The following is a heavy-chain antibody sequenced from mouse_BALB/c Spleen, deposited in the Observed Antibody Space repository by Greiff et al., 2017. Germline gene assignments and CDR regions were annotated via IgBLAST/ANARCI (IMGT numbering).Heavy chain of an antibody. CDR1: GYTFTSYW. D-gene: IGHD1-1*01. J-gene: IGHJ2*01. Sequence: VQLQQSGAELAKPGASVKMSCKASGYTFTSYWMHWVKQRPGQGLEWIGYINPSTGYTEYNQKFKDKATLTADKSSSTAYMQLSSLTSEDSAVYFCARRGIYGSSRYYFDYWGQGTTLTVSS. V-gene: IGHV1-7*01. CDR2: INPSTGYT. CDR3: ARRGIYGSSRYYFDY.